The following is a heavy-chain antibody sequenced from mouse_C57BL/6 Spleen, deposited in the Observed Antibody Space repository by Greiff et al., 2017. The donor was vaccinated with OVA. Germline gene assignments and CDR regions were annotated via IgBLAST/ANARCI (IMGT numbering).Heavy chain of an antibody. D-gene: IGHD1-1*01. CDR3: TRGDYYGSSYDFDV. CDR2: ISSGGDYI. J-gene: IGHJ1*03. Sequence: EVKVVESGEGLVKPGGSLKLSCAASGFTFSSYAMSWVRQTPEQRLEWVAYISSGGDYIYYADTVQGRFTISRDNARNTLYLQMSSLKSEDTAMYYGTRGDYYGSSYDFDVWGTGTTVTVSS. V-gene: IGHV5-9-1*02. CDR1: GFTFSSYA.